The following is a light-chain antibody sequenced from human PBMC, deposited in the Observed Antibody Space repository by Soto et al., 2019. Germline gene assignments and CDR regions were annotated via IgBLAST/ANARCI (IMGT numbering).Light chain of an antibody. CDR3: QQYSGYSRT. J-gene: IGKJ1*01. CDR2: KAS. CDR1: QSISSW. Sequence: DIQMTQSPSTLSASVGDRVTITCRASQSISSWLAWYQQKPGKAPNLLIYKASRLHSGVSSRFSGSESGTEITLTISSLQPDDFASYYCQQYSGYSRTFGQGTKVDIK. V-gene: IGKV1-5*03.